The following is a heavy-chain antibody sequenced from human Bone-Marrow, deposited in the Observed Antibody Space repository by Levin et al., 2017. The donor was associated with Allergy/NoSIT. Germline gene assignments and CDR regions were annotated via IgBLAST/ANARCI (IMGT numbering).Heavy chain of an antibody. D-gene: IGHD1-26*01. CDR3: AKNFGGSIRAFDI. Sequence: SVKVSCKASGGTFSTHAISWTRQAPGQGLDWMGGIIPMFGSTNYARKFQGRVTLTADESMSTAYMELSSLRSDDTAVYYCAKNFGGSIRAFDIWGQGTMVAVSS. CDR2: IIPMFGST. V-gene: IGHV1-69*13. J-gene: IGHJ3*02. CDR1: GGTFSTHA.